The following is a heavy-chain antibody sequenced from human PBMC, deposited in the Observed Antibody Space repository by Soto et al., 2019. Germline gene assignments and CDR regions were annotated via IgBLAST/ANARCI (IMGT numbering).Heavy chain of an antibody. Sequence: GGSLTLSCASSGLPISNYAMSWVPQSPVKGLECVSSISANGITTYYADSVKGRFTISRDNSKNTVYVQMNTLRPEDTAMYYCAKVRFGELREVNWLDPWGPGTLVTVSS. J-gene: IGHJ5*02. CDR3: AKVRFGELREVNWLDP. D-gene: IGHD3-10*01. CDR1: GLPISNYA. CDR2: ISANGITT. V-gene: IGHV3-23*01.